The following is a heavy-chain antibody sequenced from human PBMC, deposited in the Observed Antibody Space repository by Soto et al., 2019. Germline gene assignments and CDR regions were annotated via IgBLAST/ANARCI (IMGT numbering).Heavy chain of an antibody. CDR1: GYTFTSYD. V-gene: IGHV1-8*01. D-gene: IGHD2-21*01. Sequence: ASVKVSCKASGYTFTSYDINWVRQATGQGLEWMGWMNPNSGNTGYAQKFQGRVTMTRNTSISTAYMELSSLRSEDTAVYYCARSFSTYCGGDCYSFFMGYYYYYYMDVWGKGTTVTVSS. CDR3: ARSFSTYCGGDCYSFFMGYYYYYYMDV. J-gene: IGHJ6*03. CDR2: MNPNSGNT.